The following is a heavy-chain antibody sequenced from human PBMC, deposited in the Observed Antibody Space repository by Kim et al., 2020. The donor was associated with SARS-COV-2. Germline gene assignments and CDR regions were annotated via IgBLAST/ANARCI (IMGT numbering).Heavy chain of an antibody. V-gene: IGHV3-7*05. Sequence: GGSLRLSCAASGFTFNSYWMSWVRQAPSKGLEWVANIKQDGSEKSYLDSVKGRFTISRDNAKNSLYLQMNSLKTEATAVYSCARPGRLSSSGGFDYWGQG. J-gene: IGHJ4*02. CDR2: IKQDGSEK. D-gene: IGHD6-19*01. CDR1: GFTFNSYW. CDR3: ARPGRLSSSGGFDY.